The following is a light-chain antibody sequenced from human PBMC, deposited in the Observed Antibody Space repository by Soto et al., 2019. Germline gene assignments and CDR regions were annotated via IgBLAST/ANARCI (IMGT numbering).Light chain of an antibody. J-gene: IGKJ1*01. CDR2: DAS. Sequence: EIVLTQSPATLSLSPGERATLSCRASQSVSTYLVWYQQKPDQAPRLLIYDASNRATGIPARFSGSGSGTDFTLTISSLGPEDFAVYYCQQRSSWPRTFGQGTKVDIK. V-gene: IGKV3-11*01. CDR1: QSVSTY. CDR3: QQRSSWPRT.